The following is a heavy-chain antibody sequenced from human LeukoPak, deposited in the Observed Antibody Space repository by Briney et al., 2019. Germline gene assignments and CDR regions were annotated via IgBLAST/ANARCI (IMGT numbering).Heavy chain of an antibody. J-gene: IGHJ5*02. CDR3: ARERRVVPYNWFDP. D-gene: IGHD2-15*01. CDR2: IYYSGGT. V-gene: IGHV4-39*07. Sequence: SETLSLTCTVSGGSISSSSYYWGWIRQPPGKGLEWIGSIYYSGGTYYNPSLKSRVSISLDTSKNQVSLKLSSVTAADTAVYYCARERRVVPYNWFDPWGQGTLVTVSS. CDR1: GGSISSSSYY.